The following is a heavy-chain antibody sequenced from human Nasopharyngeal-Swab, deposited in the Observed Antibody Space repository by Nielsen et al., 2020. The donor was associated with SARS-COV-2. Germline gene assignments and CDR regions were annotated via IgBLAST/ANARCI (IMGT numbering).Heavy chain of an antibody. CDR2: IWYDGSNK. D-gene: IGHD5-12*01. Sequence: GESLKISCAASGFTFSSYGMHWVRQAPGKGLEWVAVIWYDGSNKYYADSVKGRFTISRDNSKNTLYLQMNSLRAEDTAVYYCARDHSGSHFDYWGQGTLVTVSS. V-gene: IGHV3-33*01. CDR1: GFTFSSYG. J-gene: IGHJ4*02. CDR3: ARDHSGSHFDY.